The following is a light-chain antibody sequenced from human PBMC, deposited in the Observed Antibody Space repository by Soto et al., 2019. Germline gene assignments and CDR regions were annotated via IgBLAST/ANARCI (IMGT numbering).Light chain of an antibody. CDR3: QQYGSSRWT. J-gene: IGKJ1*01. CDR1: QSVSNNY. Sequence: EIVLTQSPGTLSLSPWERATLSCRASQSVSNNYLAWYQQKPGQAPRLLIYGASSGVTGIPDRFSGSGSGTDFTLTISRLEPEDFAVYYCQQYGSSRWTFGQGTKWIS. V-gene: IGKV3-20*01. CDR2: GAS.